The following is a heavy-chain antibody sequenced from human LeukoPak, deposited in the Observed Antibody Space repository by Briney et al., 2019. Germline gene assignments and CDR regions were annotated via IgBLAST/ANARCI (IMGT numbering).Heavy chain of an antibody. CDR1: GDSITNNNYY. CDR3: ARQCMTTAALYYFDY. J-gene: IGHJ4*02. Sequence: SETLSLTCTVSGDSITNNNYYWGWIRQPPGMGLEWIGSIYYSGSTYYNPSLKSRVTMSVDTPKNQFSLKLSSVTAADTAVYSCARQCMTTAALYYFDYWGQGTLVIVSS. V-gene: IGHV4-39*01. CDR2: IYYSGST. D-gene: IGHD1-1*01.